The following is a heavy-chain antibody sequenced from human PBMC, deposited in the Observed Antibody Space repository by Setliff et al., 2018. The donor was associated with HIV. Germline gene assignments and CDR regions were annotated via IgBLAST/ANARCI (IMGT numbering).Heavy chain of an antibody. CDR2: IIPTFDTA. D-gene: IGHD6-19*01. CDR3: ARGVHSGGSGWYNWYFDL. Sequence: SVKVSCKASGGTLSRHAFSWVRQAPGQGLEWMGGIIPTFDTANYAQKFQGRVTITADKSTNTVYMELNSLRSEDTAMYYCARGVHSGGSGWYNWYFDLWGRGTLVTVSS. V-gene: IGHV1-69*06. J-gene: IGHJ2*01. CDR1: GGTLSRHA.